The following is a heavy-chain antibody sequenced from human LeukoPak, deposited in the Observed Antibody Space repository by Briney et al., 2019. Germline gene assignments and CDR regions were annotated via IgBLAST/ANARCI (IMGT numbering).Heavy chain of an antibody. J-gene: IGHJ3*02. CDR2: INPSGGST. Sequence: GASVKVSCKASGYTFTSYYMHWVRQAPGQGLEWMGIINPSGGSTSYAQKFQGRVTMTRDTSTSTVYMELSSLRSEDTAVYYCARDRGPVNADYDILTGYYIDDAFDIWGQGTMVTVSS. CDR1: GYTFTSYY. CDR3: ARDRGPVNADYDILTGYYIDDAFDI. V-gene: IGHV1-46*01. D-gene: IGHD3-9*01.